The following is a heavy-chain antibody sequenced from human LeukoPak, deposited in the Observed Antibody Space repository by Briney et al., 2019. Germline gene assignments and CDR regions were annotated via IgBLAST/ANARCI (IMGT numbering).Heavy chain of an antibody. CDR2: IGTAGDT. CDR3: ARGLPYYYDSSGDFDAFDI. Sequence: GGSLRLSCAASGFTFSAYDMHWVRQATGRGLEWVSGIGTAGDTYYPGSVKGRFTVSRENAKNSLYLQMNSLTAGDAAVYYCARGLPYYYDSSGDFDAFDIWGQGTVVTVSS. J-gene: IGHJ3*02. D-gene: IGHD3-22*01. V-gene: IGHV3-13*04. CDR1: GFTFSAYD.